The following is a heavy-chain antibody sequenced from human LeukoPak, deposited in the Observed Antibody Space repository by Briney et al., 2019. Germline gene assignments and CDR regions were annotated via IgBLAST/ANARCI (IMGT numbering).Heavy chain of an antibody. Sequence: GGSLTLSCAASGFTFSSYAMSWVRQAPGKGLEWVSANSGSGGSTYYADSVKGRFTISRDNSKNTLYLQMNSLRAEDTSVYYCAKLSYSYEPETPDYWGQGTLVTVSS. CDR1: GFTFSSYA. V-gene: IGHV3-23*01. D-gene: IGHD5-18*01. CDR3: AKLSYSYEPETPDY. J-gene: IGHJ4*02. CDR2: NSGSGGST.